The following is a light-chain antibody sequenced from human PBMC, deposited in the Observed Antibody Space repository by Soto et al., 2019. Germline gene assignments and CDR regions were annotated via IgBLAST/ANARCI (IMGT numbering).Light chain of an antibody. CDR2: AAF. Sequence: AIRMTQSPSSFSASTGDRVTIPCRASRGVSGYLAWDQQQPGKAPKRLIYAAFTLQSEVQSRFSGSGSGTDFTITISCLQSEDFATYYCQQYYGYPLTFGQGTKVDIK. CDR3: QQYYGYPLT. V-gene: IGKV1-8*01. J-gene: IGKJ1*01. CDR1: RGVSGY.